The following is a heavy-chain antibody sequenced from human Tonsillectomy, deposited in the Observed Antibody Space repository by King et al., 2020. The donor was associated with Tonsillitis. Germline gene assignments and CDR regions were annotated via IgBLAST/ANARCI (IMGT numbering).Heavy chain of an antibody. CDR2: ISGYNGNT. CDR3: ARGVLSSLFDS. Sequence: QLVQSGPEVKKPGASVNVSCKASGYTFSSHGINWVRQAPGQGLEWMGWISGYNGNTKYPQNFQGRVTMTTDTSTRTAYMELRSLRSDDTAVYYCARGVLSSLFDSWGQGTLVTVSS. D-gene: IGHD3-3*01. J-gene: IGHJ4*02. CDR1: GYTFSSHG. V-gene: IGHV1-18*04.